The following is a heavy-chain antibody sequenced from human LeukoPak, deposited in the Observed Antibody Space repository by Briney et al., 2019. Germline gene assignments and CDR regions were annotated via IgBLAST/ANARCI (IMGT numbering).Heavy chain of an antibody. CDR2: ISFDGSAK. V-gene: IGHV3-30*03. CDR3: ARDRSPVDTAHAFDI. CDR1: GFTFSNYG. J-gene: IGHJ3*02. D-gene: IGHD5-18*01. Sequence: QPGRSLRLSCAASGFTFSNYGMHWVRQAPGKGLEWVSVISFDGSAKYYADSVKGRFTISRDNSKNTLYLQMTSLRAEDTAVYYCARDRSPVDTAHAFDIWGQGTMVTVSS.